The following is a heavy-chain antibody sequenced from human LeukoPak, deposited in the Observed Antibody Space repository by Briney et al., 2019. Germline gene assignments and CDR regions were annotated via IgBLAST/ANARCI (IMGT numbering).Heavy chain of an antibody. CDR3: ARHDSSGPYNAFDI. CDR1: GGSISSSSYY. Sequence: PSETLSLTCTVSGGSISSSSYYWGWIRQPPGKGLEWIGSVYYGGNTYYNPSLKSRVTISVDTSKNQFSLKLSSVTAAETAVYYCARHDSSGPYNAFDIWGQGTMVTVSS. J-gene: IGHJ3*02. D-gene: IGHD3-22*01. CDR2: VYYGGNT. V-gene: IGHV4-39*01.